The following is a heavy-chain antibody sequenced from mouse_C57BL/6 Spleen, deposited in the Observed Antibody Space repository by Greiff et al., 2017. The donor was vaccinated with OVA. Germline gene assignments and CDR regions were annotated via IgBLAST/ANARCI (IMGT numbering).Heavy chain of an antibody. V-gene: IGHV3-1*01. CDR2: ISYSGST. D-gene: IGHD1-1*01. J-gene: IGHJ1*03. CDR3: AREGGDYGSSTWWYFDV. CDR1: GYSITSGYD. Sequence: DVQLQESGPGMVKPSQSLSLTCTVTGYSITSGYDWHWIRHFPGNKLEWMGYISYSGSTNYNPSLKSRISITHDTSKNHFFLKLNSVTTEDTATYYCAREGGDYGSSTWWYFDVWGTGTTVTVSS.